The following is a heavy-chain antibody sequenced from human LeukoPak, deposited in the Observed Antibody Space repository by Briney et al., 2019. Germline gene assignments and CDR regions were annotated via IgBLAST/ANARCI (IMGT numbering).Heavy chain of an antibody. Sequence: GGSLRLSCAASGFTFDDYGMSWVRQAPGKGLEWVSGINWNGGSTGYADSVKGRFTISRDNAKNYLYLQMNTLTAEDTALYYCAKGIFFYGSGSYHDNPFDYWGQGTLVTVSS. CDR3: AKGIFFYGSGSYHDNPFDY. D-gene: IGHD3-10*01. CDR1: GFTFDDYG. CDR2: INWNGGST. J-gene: IGHJ4*02. V-gene: IGHV3-20*04.